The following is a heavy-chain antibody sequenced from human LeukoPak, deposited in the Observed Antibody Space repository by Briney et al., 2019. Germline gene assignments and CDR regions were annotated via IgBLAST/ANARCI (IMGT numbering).Heavy chain of an antibody. D-gene: IGHD1-26*01. CDR3: ARAPGSYYGYYFDY. J-gene: IGHJ4*02. Sequence: SETLSLTCIVSGGSISSYYWSWIRQPPGKGLEWIGYIYYSGSTNYNPSLKSRVTISVDTSKNQFSLKLSSVTAADTAVYYCARAPGSYYGYYFDYWGQGTLVTVSS. CDR2: IYYSGST. V-gene: IGHV4-59*01. CDR1: GGSISSYY.